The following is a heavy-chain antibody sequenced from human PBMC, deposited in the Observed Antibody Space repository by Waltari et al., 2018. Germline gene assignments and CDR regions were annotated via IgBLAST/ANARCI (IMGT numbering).Heavy chain of an antibody. CDR2: INLSSGDT. J-gene: IGHJ4*02. D-gene: IGHD6-13*01. CDR3: ARDSITVPGAFFDY. V-gene: IGHV1-2*02. Sequence: QVHLVQSGAEVKKPGASVKVSCKASGYTFTDYYMHWVRQAPGQGPEWMGWINLSSGDTQYAPKFQGRVTMTRDTSITTAYMELSGLRSDDTAVYYCARDSITVPGAFFDYWGQGTLVTVSS. CDR1: GYTFTDYY.